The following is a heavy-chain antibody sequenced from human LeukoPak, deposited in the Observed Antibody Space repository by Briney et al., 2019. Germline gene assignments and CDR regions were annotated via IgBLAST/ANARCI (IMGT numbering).Heavy chain of an antibody. J-gene: IGHJ3*01. V-gene: IGHV4-59*02. CDR2: IYYSGST. CDR3: ARGGARGSSAFDV. D-gene: IGHD3-10*01. Sequence: SETLSLTCTVSGGSVNDYYWNWIRQPPGKGLEWIGYIYYSGSTDYNPSLKSRVTMSIDTSKNQFSLKLNSVTAADTAVYYCARGGARGSSAFDVWGQGTMDIVSA. CDR1: GGSVNDYY.